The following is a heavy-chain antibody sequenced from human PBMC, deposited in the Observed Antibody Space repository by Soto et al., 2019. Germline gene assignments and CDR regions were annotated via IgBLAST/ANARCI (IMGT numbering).Heavy chain of an antibody. CDR1: GFTLHNYG. J-gene: IGHJ4*02. V-gene: IGHV3-33*03. Sequence: PGGSLRLSCVGSGFTLHNYGVHWVRQAPGKGLEWVGLIWYDGLRQTYADSVKGRFTISRDNAKNSLYLQMNSLRAEDTAVYYCALYGSGSYYHPIWGQGTLVTVSS. D-gene: IGHD3-10*01. CDR2: IWYDGLRQ. CDR3: ALYGSGSYYHPI.